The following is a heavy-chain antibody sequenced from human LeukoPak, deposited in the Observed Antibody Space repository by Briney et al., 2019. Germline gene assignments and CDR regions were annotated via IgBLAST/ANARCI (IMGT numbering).Heavy chain of an antibody. CDR3: ARDRLGSCSSTSCYLDLYYFDY. CDR1: GGTFSSYT. Sequence: SVKVSCKASGGTFSSYTISWVRQAPGQGLEWMGRIIPILGIANYAQKFQGRVTITADKSTSTAYMELSSLRSEDTAVYYCARDRLGSCSSTSCYLDLYYFDYWGQGTLVTVSS. V-gene: IGHV1-69*04. D-gene: IGHD2-2*01. J-gene: IGHJ4*02. CDR2: IIPILGIA.